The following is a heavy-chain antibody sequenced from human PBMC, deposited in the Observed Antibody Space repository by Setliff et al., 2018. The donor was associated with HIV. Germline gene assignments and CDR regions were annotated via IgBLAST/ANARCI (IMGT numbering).Heavy chain of an antibody. V-gene: IGHV4-39*01. J-gene: IGHJ4*02. CDR3: ARGGTMIRGLDY. D-gene: IGHD3-10*01. CDR1: GGSISSSTYY. CDR2: IYYSAST. Sequence: SETLSLTCTVSGGSISSSTYYWGWIRQPPGKGLEWIGNIYYSASTYYNPSLRSRVTISADTSKNQFSLRLTSVTAAATAVYYCARGGTMIRGLDYWGQGTLVTVSS.